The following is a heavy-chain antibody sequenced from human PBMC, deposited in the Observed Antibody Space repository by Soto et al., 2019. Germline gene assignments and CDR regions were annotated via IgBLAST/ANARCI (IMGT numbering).Heavy chain of an antibody. D-gene: IGHD3-22*01. J-gene: IGHJ4*02. CDR2: IYYSGST. Sequence: SETLSLTXTVSGGSISPYYWSWIRQSPGKGLEWIGYIYYSGSTNYNPSLKRRVTISVDTSKNQCTLQLSSVTAADTAVYYCARASYYSDSFGYFLDYWGQGTLVTVSS. CDR3: ARASYYSDSFGYFLDY. CDR1: GGSISPYY. V-gene: IGHV4-59*01.